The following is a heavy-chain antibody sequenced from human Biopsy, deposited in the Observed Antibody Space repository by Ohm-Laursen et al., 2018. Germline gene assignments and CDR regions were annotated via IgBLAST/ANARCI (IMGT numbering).Heavy chain of an antibody. V-gene: IGHV3-21*01. J-gene: IGHJ5*02. CDR1: AFTFSYYS. CDR2: IRSGGDYM. Sequence: SLRLSCAASAFTFSYYSMTWVRQAPGKGLEWVSSIRSGGDYMFYADSVKGRFTISRDNAKNSLYLQMNSLRAEDTAVYYCATEVVPAGIGGHWLDPWGQGTLVTVSS. CDR3: ATEVVPAGIGGHWLDP. D-gene: IGHD2-2*01.